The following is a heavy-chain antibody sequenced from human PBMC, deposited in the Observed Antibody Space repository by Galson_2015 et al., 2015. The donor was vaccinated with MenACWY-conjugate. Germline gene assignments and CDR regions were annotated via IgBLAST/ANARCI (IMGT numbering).Heavy chain of an antibody. CDR2: MHHSGGT. Sequence: SETLSLTCTVSGYSISTGYYWGWIRQPPGKGLEWIGSMHHSGGTFYNASLKSRVTISVDTSRNQFSLNLRSVTAADTAVYYCARVLDYYGSGTFGFDYCGQGILVTVSS. D-gene: IGHD3-10*01. J-gene: IGHJ4*02. V-gene: IGHV4-38-2*02. CDR1: GYSISTGYY. CDR3: ARVLDYYGSGTFGFDY.